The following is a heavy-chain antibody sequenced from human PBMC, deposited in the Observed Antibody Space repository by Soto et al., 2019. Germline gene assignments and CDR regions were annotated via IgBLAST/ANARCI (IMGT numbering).Heavy chain of an antibody. CDR3: AKEAGYNYGYDGMGV. CDR1: GFSFSAHG. Sequence: PGGSLRHSCAATGFSFSAHGMHWVRQAPGKGLEWLAVINDGSEEGYADSVRGRFTISRDNSKNTLYLQMNSLRAEDTAVYYCAKEAGYNYGYDGMGVWGQGTTVTVSS. D-gene: IGHD5-18*01. J-gene: IGHJ6*02. V-gene: IGHV3-33*06. CDR2: INDGSEE.